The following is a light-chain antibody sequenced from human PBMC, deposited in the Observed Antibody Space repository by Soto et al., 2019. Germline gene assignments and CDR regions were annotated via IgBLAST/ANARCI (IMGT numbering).Light chain of an antibody. V-gene: IGKV3-20*01. CDR2: GAS. CDR3: QQYNNWPPIT. CDR1: QSVSSSY. Sequence: EIVFTQSPGTPSLSPGERAPLSCRARQSVSSSYLAWYQQKPGQAPRLLIYGASIRATGIPDRFSGSGSGTDFTLTINRLEPEDFAVYYCQQYNNWPPITFGQGTRLEIK. J-gene: IGKJ5*01.